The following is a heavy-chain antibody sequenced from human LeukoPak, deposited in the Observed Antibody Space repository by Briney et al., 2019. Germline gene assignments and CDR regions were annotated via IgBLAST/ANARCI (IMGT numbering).Heavy chain of an antibody. Sequence: GGSLRLSCAASGFTVSSNYMSWVRQAPGKGLEWVSAIYVVGSTYYADSVKGRFTISRDNSRNTLYLQMNSLRAEDTAVYYCARMYNSGWRYFDSWGQGTLVTVSS. CDR2: IYVVGST. CDR3: ARMYNSGWRYFDS. J-gene: IGHJ4*02. D-gene: IGHD6-19*01. CDR1: GFTVSSNY. V-gene: IGHV3-53*01.